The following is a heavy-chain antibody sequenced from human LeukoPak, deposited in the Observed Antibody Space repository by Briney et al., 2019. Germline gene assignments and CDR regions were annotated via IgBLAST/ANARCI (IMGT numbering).Heavy chain of an antibody. CDR3: ARDGYNYG. Sequence: NPGGSLRLSCAATGFTFSSYSLHWVRQAPGKGLEWVSSITGSSSYIYYADSVKGRFTISRDNANNSLYLQMNSLRADDTAVYYCARDGYNYGWGQGTLVTVSS. J-gene: IGHJ4*02. V-gene: IGHV3-21*01. D-gene: IGHD5-24*01. CDR2: ITGSSSYI. CDR1: GFTFSSYS.